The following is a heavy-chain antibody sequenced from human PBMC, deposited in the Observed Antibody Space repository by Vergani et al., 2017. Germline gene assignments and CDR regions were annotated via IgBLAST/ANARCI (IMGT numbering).Heavy chain of an antibody. CDR2: IWYDGSNK. J-gene: IGHJ2*01. CDR3: AKDGRHPEDCGGDCYSGWYFDL. V-gene: IGHV3-33*06. Sequence: QVQLVESGGGVVQPGRSLRLSCAASGFTFSSYGMHWVRQAPGKGLEWVAVIWYDGSNKYYADSVKGRFTISRDNSKNTLYLQMNSLRAEDTAVYYCAKDGRHPEDCGGDCYSGWYFDLWGRGTLVTVSS. CDR1: GFTFSSYG. D-gene: IGHD2-21*02.